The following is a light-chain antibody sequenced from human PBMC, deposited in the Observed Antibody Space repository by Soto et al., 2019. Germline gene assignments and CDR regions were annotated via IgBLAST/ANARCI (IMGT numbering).Light chain of an antibody. V-gene: IGKV1-33*01. Sequence: DIQMTQSPSSLSASVGDRVTITCQASQDISNYLNWYQQKPGKAPKLLIYDASNLETGVPSRFSGSGSGTDFTFTISSLRPEDIATYYCQQYNNPPLPFCPGATVDIK. CDR1: QDISNY. CDR2: DAS. CDR3: QQYNNPPLP. J-gene: IGKJ3*01.